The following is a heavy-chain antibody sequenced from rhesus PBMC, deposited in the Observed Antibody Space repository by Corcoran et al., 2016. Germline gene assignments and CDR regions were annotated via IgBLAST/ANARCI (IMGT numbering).Heavy chain of an antibody. CDR1: VLSLSTSWIG. Sequence: QVTLKESGPALVKLTQTLTLPSTFSVLSLSTSWIGVFLLRQSPGTDLKWLASIYWVDDKTYNTALRSRLTISKDTSKNQVFLTMTNRDPVDTATYYCARIDGSLYGLDSWGRGVVVTVSS. CDR2: IYWVDDK. CDR3: ARIDGSLYGLDS. J-gene: IGHJ6*01. D-gene: IGHD4-4*01. V-gene: IGHV2S1*01.